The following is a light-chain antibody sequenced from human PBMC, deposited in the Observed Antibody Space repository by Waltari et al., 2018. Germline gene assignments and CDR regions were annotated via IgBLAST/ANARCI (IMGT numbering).Light chain of an antibody. Sequence: DIQMTQSPSSLSASVGDRVTITCRASQSISSYLNWYQQKPGKVPKLLIYAASSLQSGVPSSFSDSGSGTDFNLTIRSLQPEDFATYYCQQSYSTLWTFGQGTKVEIK. J-gene: IGKJ1*01. CDR3: QQSYSTLWT. V-gene: IGKV1-39*01. CDR1: QSISSY. CDR2: AAS.